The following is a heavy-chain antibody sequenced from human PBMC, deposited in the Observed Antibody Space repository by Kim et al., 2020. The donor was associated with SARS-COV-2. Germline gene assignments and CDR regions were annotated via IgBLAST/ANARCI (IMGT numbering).Heavy chain of an antibody. CDR1: GFTFSSYA. V-gene: IGHV3-23*01. CDR2: ISGSGGST. J-gene: IGHJ2*01. Sequence: GGSLRLSCAASGFTFSSYAMSWVRQAPGKGLEWVSAISGSGGSTYYADSVKGRFTISRDNSKNTLYLQMNSLRAEDTAVYYCAKEYSSGWYVGFRLANNANWYFDLWGRGTLVTVSS. D-gene: IGHD6-19*01. CDR3: AKEYSSGWYVGFRLANNANWYFDL.